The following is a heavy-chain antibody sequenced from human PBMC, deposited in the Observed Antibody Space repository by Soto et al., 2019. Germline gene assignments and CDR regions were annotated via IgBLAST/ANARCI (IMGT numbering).Heavy chain of an antibody. D-gene: IGHD3-10*01. J-gene: IGHJ4*02. Sequence: ASVKVSCKASGYTFTSYYMHWVRQAPGQGLEWMGIINPSGGSTSYAQKFQGRVTMTRDTSTSTVYMELSSLRSEDTAVYYCARDSSGGVSIRAVSDYFDYWGQGTLVTVSS. CDR2: INPSGGST. CDR3: ARDSSGGVSIRAVSDYFDY. CDR1: GYTFTSYY. V-gene: IGHV1-46*03.